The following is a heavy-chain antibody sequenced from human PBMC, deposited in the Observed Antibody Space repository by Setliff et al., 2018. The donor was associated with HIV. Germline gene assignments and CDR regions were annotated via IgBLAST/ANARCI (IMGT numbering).Heavy chain of an antibody. J-gene: IGHJ4*02. CDR3: AREAGQGERSSSWYFDY. V-gene: IGHV1-46*01. D-gene: IGHD6-6*01. Sequence: ASVKVSCKASGYSFTSDYMHWVRQAPGQGLEWMGIINPTGASTTYAQQFQGRVTLTRDTSSGTVYVELSSLRSDDTAVYYCAREAGQGERSSSWYFDYWGQGTLVTVSS. CDR2: INPTGAST. CDR1: GYSFTSDY.